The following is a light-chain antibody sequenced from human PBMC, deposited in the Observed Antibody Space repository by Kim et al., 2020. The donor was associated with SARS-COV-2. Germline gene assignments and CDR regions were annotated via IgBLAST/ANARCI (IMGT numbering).Light chain of an antibody. CDR1: SLRNYY. J-gene: IGLJ2*01. Sequence: VALGQTDRIKCKGDSLRNYYATWYQQRPGQATVLVFYGKYNRPAGIPDRFSGSGSGNTASLTITGAQAEDEADYYCNSRDSNDNVVFGGGTQLTVL. CDR3: NSRDSNDNVV. CDR2: GKY. V-gene: IGLV3-19*01.